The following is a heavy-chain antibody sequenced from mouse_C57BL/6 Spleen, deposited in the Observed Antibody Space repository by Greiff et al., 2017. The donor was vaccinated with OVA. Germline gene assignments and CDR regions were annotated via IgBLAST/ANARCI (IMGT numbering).Heavy chain of an antibody. CDR2: FYPGSGSI. CDR1: GYTFTEYT. CDR3: ARHEWRQGSIDCYYGY. D-gene: IGHD2-3*01. V-gene: IGHV1-62-2*01. J-gene: IGHJ2*01. Sequence: QVHVKQPGAELVKPGASVKLSCKASGYTFTEYTIHWVKQRSGQGLEWIGWFYPGSGSIKYNEKFKDKATLTEDKSSSTVYMELSRLTSEDSAVYFGARHEWRQGSIDCYYGYWGQGTTLTVSS.